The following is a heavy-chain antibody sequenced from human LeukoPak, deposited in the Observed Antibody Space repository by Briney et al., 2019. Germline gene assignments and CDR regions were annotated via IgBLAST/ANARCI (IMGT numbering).Heavy chain of an antibody. CDR2: ISWNSGSI. D-gene: IGHD1-26*01. V-gene: IGHV3-9*01. CDR1: GFTFDDYA. CDR3: AKVIFSGSYSSTFDY. Sequence: GGSLRLSCAASGFTFDDYAMHWVREAPGKGLEWVSGISWNSGSIGYADSVKGRFTISRDNAKNSLYLQMNSLRAEDTALYYCAKVIFSGSYSSTFDYWGPGTLVTVSS. J-gene: IGHJ4*02.